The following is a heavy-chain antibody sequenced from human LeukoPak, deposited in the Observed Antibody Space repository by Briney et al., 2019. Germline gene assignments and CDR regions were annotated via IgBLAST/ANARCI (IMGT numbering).Heavy chain of an antibody. CDR3: AIGYCSSTSCYAPRGLYYYYGMDV. D-gene: IGHD2-2*03. V-gene: IGHV4-34*01. Sequence: SETLSLTCAVYGGSFSGYYWSWIRQPPGKGLEWIGEINNSGSTNYNPSLKSRVTISVDTSKNQFSLKLSSVTAADTAVYYCAIGYCSSTSCYAPRGLYYYYGMDVWGQGTTVTVSS. J-gene: IGHJ6*02. CDR1: GGSFSGYY. CDR2: INNSGST.